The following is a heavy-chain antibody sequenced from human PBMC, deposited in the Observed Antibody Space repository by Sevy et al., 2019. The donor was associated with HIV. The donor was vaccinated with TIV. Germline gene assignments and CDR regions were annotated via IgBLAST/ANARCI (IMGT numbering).Heavy chain of an antibody. CDR3: ARHWDSSGWYAYNWFDP. V-gene: IGHV4-39*01. Sequence: SETLSLTCTVSGGSISSSSYYWGWIRQPPGKGLEWIGSIYYSGSTYYNPSLKSRVTISVDTSKNQFSLKLSSVTAADTAVYYCARHWDSSGWYAYNWFDPGGQGTLVTVSS. CDR2: IYYSGST. CDR1: GGSISSSSYY. J-gene: IGHJ5*02. D-gene: IGHD6-19*01.